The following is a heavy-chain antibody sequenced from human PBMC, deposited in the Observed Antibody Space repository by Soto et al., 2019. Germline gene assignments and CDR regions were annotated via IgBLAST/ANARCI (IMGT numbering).Heavy chain of an antibody. CDR2: MNPNSGNT. V-gene: IGHV1-8*01. Sequence: QVQLVQSGAEVKKPGASVKVSCKASGYTFTSYDINWVRQATGQGLEWMGWMNPNSGNTGYAQKXXXXVXXXXXXXXXXXXXXXXXXXXXXXAVXXXXXXGVRGMDVWGQGTTVTVSS. J-gene: IGHJ6*02. CDR1: GYTFTSYD. CDR3: XXXGVRGMDV.